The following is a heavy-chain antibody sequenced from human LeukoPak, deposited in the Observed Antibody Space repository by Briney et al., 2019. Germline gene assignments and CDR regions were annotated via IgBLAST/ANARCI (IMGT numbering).Heavy chain of an antibody. CDR2: IYYSGST. CDR1: GGSISSGDYY. Sequence: SQTLALTCTVSGGSISSGDYYWSRIRQPPGKGLEWIGYIYYSGSTYYNPSLESRVTISIDTSKKQFSLKLSSVTAADTAVYYCASTIVVVTARRFDYWGHGRPVTVSS. V-gene: IGHV4-30-4*01. J-gene: IGHJ4*03. D-gene: IGHD2-21*02. CDR3: ASTIVVVTARRFDY.